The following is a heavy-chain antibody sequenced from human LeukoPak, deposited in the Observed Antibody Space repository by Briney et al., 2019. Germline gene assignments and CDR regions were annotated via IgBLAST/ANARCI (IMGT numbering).Heavy chain of an antibody. D-gene: IGHD2-2*02. J-gene: IGHJ4*02. CDR3: ARHKTSSTSCYNY. CDR2: IYYSGST. V-gene: IGHV4-39*01. CDR1: GGSISSSSYY. Sequence: PETLSLTCTVSGGSISSSSYYWGWIRQPPGTGLEWIGRIYYSGSTYYNPSLKSRVTISVDTSKNQFSLKLSSVTAADTAVYYCARHKTSSTSCYNYWGQGTLVTVSS.